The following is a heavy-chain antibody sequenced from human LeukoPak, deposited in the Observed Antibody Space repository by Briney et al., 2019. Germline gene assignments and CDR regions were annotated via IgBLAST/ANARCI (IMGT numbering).Heavy chain of an antibody. V-gene: IGHV3-30-3*01. Sequence: GTSLRLSCAASEFTFNNYAIHWVRQAPGRGLDWVAVILSDGNNKYYADSVKGRFTISRDNSKNTLYLQMNSLRAEDTAVYYCARESGFGELFPYAFDIWGQGTVVTVSS. CDR3: ARESGFGELFPYAFDI. J-gene: IGHJ3*02. CDR2: ILSDGNNK. D-gene: IGHD3-10*01. CDR1: EFTFNNYA.